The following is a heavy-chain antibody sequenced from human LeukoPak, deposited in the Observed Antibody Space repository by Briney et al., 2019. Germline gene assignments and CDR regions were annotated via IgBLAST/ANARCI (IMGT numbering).Heavy chain of an antibody. J-gene: IGHJ5*02. CDR2: INPHSSDR. V-gene: IGHV1-2*02. CDR1: VYIFTDYF. D-gene: IGHD6-25*01. Sequence: GASVNVSCKPSVYIFTDYFLHWVRQAPRQTLEWIGWINPHSSDRKYAQRSQGRVTMTSVTSIATAYMELNRLTSDDTAVYYCARGFQRLEHWDWLEPWGQGTLVTVAS. CDR3: ARGFQRLEHWDWLEP.